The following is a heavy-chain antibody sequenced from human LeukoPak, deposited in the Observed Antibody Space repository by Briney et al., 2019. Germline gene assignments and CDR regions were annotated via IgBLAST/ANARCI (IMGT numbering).Heavy chain of an antibody. D-gene: IGHD1-26*01. J-gene: IGHJ4*02. V-gene: IGHV4-39*01. CDR2: IYYRGST. CDR3: ARLGGSLLDY. CDR1: GGSISSSSYY. Sequence: PSQTLSLTCTVSGGSISSSSYYWGWIRQPPGKGLEWIGSIYYRGSTYYHPPLESRVTISVDTSKNQYSLKLSSVTAADTAVYYCARLGGSLLDYWGQGTLVTVSS.